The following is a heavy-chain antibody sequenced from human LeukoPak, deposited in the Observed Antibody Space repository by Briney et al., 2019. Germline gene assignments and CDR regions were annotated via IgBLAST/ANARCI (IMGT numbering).Heavy chain of an antibody. V-gene: IGHV4-59*08. CDR2: IYYSGST. D-gene: IGHD2-2*01. CDR3: ARQPSTSDRYFDS. CDR1: SGSISSYY. J-gene: IGHJ4*02. Sequence: SETLSLTCTVSSGSISSYYWSWIRQPPGKGLEWIGYIYYSGSTNYNPSLKSRVTISVDTSKNQFSLSLSSVTAADTAVYYCARQPSTSDRYFDSWGQGTLVTVSS.